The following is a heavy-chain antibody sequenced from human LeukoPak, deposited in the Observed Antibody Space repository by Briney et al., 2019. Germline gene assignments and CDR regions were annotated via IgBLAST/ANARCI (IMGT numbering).Heavy chain of an antibody. CDR1: GFTFSSYA. CDR3: ARDLWVNYYFDY. Sequence: GRSLRLSCAASGFTFSSYAIHWVRQAPGKGREWVAVIWYDGSNKYYADSVKGRFTISRDNSKNTVYLQMNSLRAEDTAVYYCARDLWVNYYFDYWGQGTLVTVSS. CDR2: IWYDGSNK. D-gene: IGHD1-1*01. V-gene: IGHV3-33*01. J-gene: IGHJ4*02.